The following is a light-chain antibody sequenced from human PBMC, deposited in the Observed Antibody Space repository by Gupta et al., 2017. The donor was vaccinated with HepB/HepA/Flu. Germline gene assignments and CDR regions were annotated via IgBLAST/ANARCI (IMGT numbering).Light chain of an antibody. V-gene: IGLV1-44*01. Sequence: QSVLRQPPSASGTPGQRVTISCSGTSSNIGTNTVNWYQQFPGSAPRLLIWLNKQRPSGVSDRFAGSKSGTSASPAINGVQAEDEATYFCSLWDASRQVVFGGGTKLTVL. CDR3: SLWDASRQVV. CDR1: SSNIGTNT. J-gene: IGLJ7*01. CDR2: LNK.